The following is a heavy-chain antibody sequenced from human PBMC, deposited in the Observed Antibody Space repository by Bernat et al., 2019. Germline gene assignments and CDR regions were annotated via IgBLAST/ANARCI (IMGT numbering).Heavy chain of an antibody. V-gene: IGHV3-23*04. D-gene: IGHD2-15*01. CDR3: AKFRSSVYYNYYMDV. CDR2: ISGSGGSI. J-gene: IGHJ6*03. CDR1: GFTFRTYA. Sequence: EVQLVDSGGGLVQPGGSLRLSCAASGFTFRTYAMTWVRQAPGKGLEWVSSISGSGGSIYYADSVKGRFTISRDNSKTTLYLQMNSLRADYTAVYYCAKFRSSVYYNYYMDVWGKGTTVTVSS.